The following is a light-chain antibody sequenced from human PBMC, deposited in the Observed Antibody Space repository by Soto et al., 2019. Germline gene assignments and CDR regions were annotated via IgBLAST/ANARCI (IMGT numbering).Light chain of an antibody. CDR2: YDS. Sequence: SYELTQPPSVSVAPGKTATITCEGNNIGTKSVHWYQQKPGQAPVLVISYDSDRPSGIPERFSGSNSGNTATLTISRVEAGDEADYYCQVWDSSSDHYVFGTGTKLTVL. CDR1: NIGTKS. J-gene: IGLJ1*01. CDR3: QVWDSSSDHYV. V-gene: IGLV3-21*04.